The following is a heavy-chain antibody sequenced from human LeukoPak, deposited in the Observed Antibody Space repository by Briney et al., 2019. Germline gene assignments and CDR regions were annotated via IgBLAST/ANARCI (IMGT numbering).Heavy chain of an antibody. CDR1: GFTFSSYA. D-gene: IGHD3-22*01. J-gene: IGHJ4*02. CDR2: VSSSGAYI. CDR3: ARGVGNYRYYFDS. V-gene: IGHV3-21*01. Sequence: GGSLRLSCAASGFTFSSYAMNWIRQAPGKGLEWVSSVSSSGAYIYYADLVEGRFTISRDNAKNSLLLQMNSLRAEDTAVYYCARGVGNYRYYFDSWGQGTLVTVSS.